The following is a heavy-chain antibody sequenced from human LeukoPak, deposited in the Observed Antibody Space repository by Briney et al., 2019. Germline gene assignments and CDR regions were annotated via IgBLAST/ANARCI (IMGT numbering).Heavy chain of an antibody. D-gene: IGHD1-26*01. CDR1: GYTFSTYD. Sequence: GASVKVSCKASGYTFSTYDMSWVRQAPGQGLEWMGWISTYNGKTNYAQNLQDRVTMTTDTSTSTAYMELRSLRSDDTAVYYCARVGGSNDFDYWGQGTLVTVSS. CDR2: ISTYNGKT. CDR3: ARVGGSNDFDY. J-gene: IGHJ4*02. V-gene: IGHV1-18*01.